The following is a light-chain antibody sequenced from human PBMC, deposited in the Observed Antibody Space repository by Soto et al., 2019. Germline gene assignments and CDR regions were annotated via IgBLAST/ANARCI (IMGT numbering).Light chain of an antibody. CDR3: HQGHNWPLT. CDR1: QSISTE. J-gene: IGKJ2*01. V-gene: IGKV3-15*01. Sequence: EIVMTQSPATLSVSPGERATLSCRASQSISTELAWYQQKPGQPPRLLIYSASTRATGVPARFTGSGSGSEFTLTISGLQSEDFAVYYCHQGHNWPLTFGQGTRLDI. CDR2: SAS.